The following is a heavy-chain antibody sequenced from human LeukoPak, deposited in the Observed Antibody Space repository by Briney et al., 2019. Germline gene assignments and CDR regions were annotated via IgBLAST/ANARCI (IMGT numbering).Heavy chain of an antibody. CDR3: ARHVDPDAFDI. CDR2: IYPGDSDT. Sequence: GEALKISFKGSGYSFTSYWIGWVRQMPGKGREWMGIIYPGDSDTRYSPSFQGQVTISADKSISTAYLQWSSLKASDTAMYYCARHVDPDAFDIWGQGTMVTVSS. J-gene: IGHJ3*02. CDR1: GYSFTSYW. D-gene: IGHD3-9*01. V-gene: IGHV5-51*01.